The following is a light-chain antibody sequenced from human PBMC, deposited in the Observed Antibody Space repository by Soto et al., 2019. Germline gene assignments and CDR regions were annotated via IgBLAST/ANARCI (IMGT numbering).Light chain of an antibody. CDR1: QSIGSW. CDR3: QQYNDFQYT. CDR2: KPT. V-gene: IGKV1-5*03. J-gene: IGKJ2*01. Sequence: DIQMTQSPSTLSASVGDGVTITCRASQSIGSWLAGYHQKPGKAPNLLIYKPTNFQSGVPSRFSGSGSGTDFSLTISSLQPVDSATYFCQQYNDFQYTFGPGSKLEI.